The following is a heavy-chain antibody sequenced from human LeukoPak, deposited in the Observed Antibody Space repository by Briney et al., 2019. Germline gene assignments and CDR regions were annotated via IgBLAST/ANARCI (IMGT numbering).Heavy chain of an antibody. CDR2: IKSKTDGGTT. J-gene: IGHJ4*02. CDR3: TTTTRDTDSSGYYLLDYFDY. Sequence: PGGSLRLSYAASGFTFSNAWMSWVRQAPGKGLEWVGRIKSKTDGGTTDYAAPVKGRFTISRDDSKNTLYLQMNSLKTEDTAVYFCTTTTRDTDSSGYYLLDYFDYWGQGTLVTVSS. CDR1: GFTFSNAW. D-gene: IGHD3-22*01. V-gene: IGHV3-15*01.